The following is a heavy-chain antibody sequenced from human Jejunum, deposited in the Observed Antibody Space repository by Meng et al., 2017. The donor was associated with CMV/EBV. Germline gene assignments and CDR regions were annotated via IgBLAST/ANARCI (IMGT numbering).Heavy chain of an antibody. J-gene: IGHJ4*02. D-gene: IGHD7-27*01. CDR1: DLPLRAKD. V-gene: IGHV3-30*02. CDR2: FRLDGTNQ. Sequence: QVQLVGLGGGVVQAAGSLCFSCSGSDLPLRAKDMHRVRPGQGEGLEWWVFFRLDGTNQYYADSVKGRFTISRDTSRNNLYLQMNSLRTEDTAVYYCVKGRNNWGNFDSWGQGTLVTVSS. CDR3: VKGRNNWGNFDS.